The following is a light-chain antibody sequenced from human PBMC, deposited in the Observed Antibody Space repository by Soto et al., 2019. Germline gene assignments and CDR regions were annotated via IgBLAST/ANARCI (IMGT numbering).Light chain of an antibody. CDR3: QQHGSSPIT. Sequence: DIVMTQSPGTLSLSPGDRATLSCRASQSVAGAYVAWYQQRPGQAPRLLISGASSRATGIPDRFSGSGSGTDFPLTIDRLDPEDFAMYYCQQHGSSPITFGQGTRLDIK. V-gene: IGKV3-20*01. CDR2: GAS. CDR1: QSVAGAY. J-gene: IGKJ5*01.